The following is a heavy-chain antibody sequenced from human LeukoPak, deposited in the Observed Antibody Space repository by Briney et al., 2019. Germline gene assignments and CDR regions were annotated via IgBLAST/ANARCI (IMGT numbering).Heavy chain of an antibody. D-gene: IGHD3-22*01. V-gene: IGHV4-30-2*05. CDR3: ARDGSGNDSSGYHVVVAFVI. Sequence: PSQTLSLTCDVSGGSISSGGYSWSWIRQPPGKGLEWIGYIYHSGSAYYNPSLKSRVTISVDTSKNQFSLKLSSVTAADTAVYYCARDGSGNDSSGYHVVVAFVIWGQGTMVTVSS. CDR1: GGSISSGGYS. J-gene: IGHJ3*02. CDR2: IYHSGSA.